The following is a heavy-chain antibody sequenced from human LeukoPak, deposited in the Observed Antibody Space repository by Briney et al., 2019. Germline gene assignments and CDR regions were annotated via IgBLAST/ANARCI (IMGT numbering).Heavy chain of an antibody. CDR2: ISGSGGST. CDR1: GFTFSSYA. V-gene: IGHV3-23*01. Sequence: GGSLRLSCAASGFTFSSYAMSWVRQAPGKGLEWVSAISGSGGSTYYADSVKGRFTISRDNSKNTLYLQMNSLRAEDTAVYYCAKAGGLYNWNPRLSYYYYMDVWGKGTTVTVSS. D-gene: IGHD1-20*01. J-gene: IGHJ6*03. CDR3: AKAGGLYNWNPRLSYYYYMDV.